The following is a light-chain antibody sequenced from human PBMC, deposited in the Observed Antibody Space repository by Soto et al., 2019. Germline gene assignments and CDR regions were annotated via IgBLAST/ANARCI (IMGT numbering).Light chain of an antibody. CDR2: GAS. CDR3: QQYTPPPFT. J-gene: IGKJ3*01. V-gene: IGKV3-20*01. Sequence: IVLTQSPGTLSLSPGERATLSCRASQSVGSGYLGWYQQQPGQAPSLLIYGASIRATGIPASFTGSGSGTHFTLTISRLEPEDFAIDYCQQYTPPPFTFGPGTKVDVK. CDR1: QSVGSGY.